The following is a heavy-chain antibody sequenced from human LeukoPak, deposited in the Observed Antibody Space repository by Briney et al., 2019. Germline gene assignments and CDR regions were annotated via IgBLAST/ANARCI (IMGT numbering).Heavy chain of an antibody. CDR2: ISISSSYI. V-gene: IGHV3-21*01. D-gene: IGHD7-27*01. Sequence: GGSLRLSCAASGFTISSYSMIWVRQAPGKGLEWVSSISISSSYIFYADPVRRRSTTSRDNAKNSLYLQMSSLRAEDTAVYYCARDINWGTGAFDIWGQGTMVTVSS. CDR1: GFTISSYS. J-gene: IGHJ3*02. CDR3: ARDINWGTGAFDI.